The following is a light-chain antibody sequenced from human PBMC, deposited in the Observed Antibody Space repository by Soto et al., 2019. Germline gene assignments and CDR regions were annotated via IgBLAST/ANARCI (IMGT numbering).Light chain of an antibody. CDR1: QSLLHSNGYNY. V-gene: IGKV2-28*01. CDR3: MQALQTPS. Sequence: DIVMTQSPLSLSVTPGEPASISCRSSQSLLHSNGYNYLDWYLQKPGQSPQLLIYLGFSRASGVPDRFSGSRSGTYFTLKISIVEAEDVGVYYCMQALQTPSFGGGTKVEIK. CDR2: LGF. J-gene: IGKJ4*01.